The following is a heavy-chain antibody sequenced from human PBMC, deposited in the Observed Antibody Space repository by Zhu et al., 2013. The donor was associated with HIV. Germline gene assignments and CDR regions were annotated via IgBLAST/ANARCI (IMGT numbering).Heavy chain of an antibody. CDR3: ARDRIAVRPGWFDP. CDR2: ISVYNGNT. Sequence: QVQLVQSGAEVKKPGASVKVSCKASGYTFSTYGLSWVRQAPGQGLEWMGWISVYNGNTKYAQNIQDRITMTRDTSTSTAYMELRNLRFDDTAVYYCARDRIAVRPGWFDPWGPGDPGHRLL. V-gene: IGHV1-18*01. D-gene: IGHD6-6*01. J-gene: IGHJ5*02. CDR1: GYTFSTYG.